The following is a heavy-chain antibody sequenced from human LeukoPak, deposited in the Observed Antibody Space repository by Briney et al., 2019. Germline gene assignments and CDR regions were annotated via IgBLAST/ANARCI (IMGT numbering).Heavy chain of an antibody. D-gene: IGHD3-10*01. Sequence: SQTLSLTCAVSGGSISSGGYSWSWIRQPPGKGLEWIGYIYHSGSTYYNPSLKSRVTISVDRSKNQFSLKLSSVTAADTAVDYCARAKYYYGSGSPHFDYWGQGTLVTVSS. CDR1: GGSISSGGYS. CDR2: IYHSGST. J-gene: IGHJ4*02. V-gene: IGHV4-30-2*01. CDR3: ARAKYYYGSGSPHFDY.